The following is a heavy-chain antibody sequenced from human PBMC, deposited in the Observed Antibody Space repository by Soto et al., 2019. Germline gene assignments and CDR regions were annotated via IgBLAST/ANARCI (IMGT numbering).Heavy chain of an antibody. CDR3: ARESPQIRYYYGSGNSWFDP. CDR1: GFTFSSYW. Sequence: GGSLRLSCAASGFTFSSYWMSWVRQAPGKGLEWVANIKQDGSEKYYVDSVKGRFTISRDNAKNSLYLQMNSLRAEDTAVYYCARESPQIRYYYGSGNSWFDPWGQGTLVTVSS. D-gene: IGHD3-10*01. J-gene: IGHJ5*02. CDR2: IKQDGSEK. V-gene: IGHV3-7*01.